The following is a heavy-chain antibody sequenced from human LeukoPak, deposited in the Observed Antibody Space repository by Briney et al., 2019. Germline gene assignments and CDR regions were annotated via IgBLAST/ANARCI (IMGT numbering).Heavy chain of an antibody. Sequence: GGSLRLSCAASGFTFSSYSMNWVRQAPGKGLEWVSYISSSSSTIYYADSVKGRFTISRDNAKNSLYLQMNSLRAEDTAVYYCARDGGVTAMVFYYYYDMDVWGQGTTVTVSS. D-gene: IGHD5-18*01. V-gene: IGHV3-48*01. CDR1: GFTFSSYS. J-gene: IGHJ6*02. CDR3: ARDGGVTAMVFYYYYDMDV. CDR2: ISSSSSTI.